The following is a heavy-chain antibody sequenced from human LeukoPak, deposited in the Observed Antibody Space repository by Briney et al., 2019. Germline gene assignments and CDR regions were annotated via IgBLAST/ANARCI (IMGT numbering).Heavy chain of an antibody. CDR3: AKAAVITGGLYYFDY. J-gene: IGHJ4*02. CDR1: GFTFIDYS. Sequence: GGSLRLSCAASGFTFIDYSMNWVRQAPGKGLEWLSYVSSRTGAIYYADSVKGRFTISKDNARNSLFLQMNSLRDEDTAVYYCAKAAVITGGLYYFDYWGQGTLVTVSS. CDR2: VSSRTGAI. D-gene: IGHD5-24*01. V-gene: IGHV3-48*02.